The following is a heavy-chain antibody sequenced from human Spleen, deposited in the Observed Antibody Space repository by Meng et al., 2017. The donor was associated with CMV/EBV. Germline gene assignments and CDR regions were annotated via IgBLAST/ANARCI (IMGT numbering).Heavy chain of an antibody. V-gene: IGHV3-11*04. CDR3: ARDGSVEPIVP. Sequence: GESLKISCAASGFTFSDYYMSWIRQAPGKGLEWVSYISSSGSTIYYADSVKGRFTISRDNAKNSLYLQMNSLRAEDTAVYYCARDGSVEPIVPWGQGTLVTVSS. CDR2: ISSSGSTI. J-gene: IGHJ4*02. CDR1: GFTFSDYY. D-gene: IGHD2-8*01.